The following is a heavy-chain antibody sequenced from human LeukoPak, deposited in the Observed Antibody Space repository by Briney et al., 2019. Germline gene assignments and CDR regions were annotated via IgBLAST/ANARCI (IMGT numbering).Heavy chain of an antibody. CDR3: ARGRVTSSLNDAFDI. J-gene: IGHJ3*02. Sequence: SGTLSLTCAVSGGSISSTNWWSWIRQPPGKGLEWIGSIFYSGTTYYNPSLKSRVTISVDTSKNQFSLKLSSVTAADTAVYYCARGRVTSSLNDAFDIRGQGTMVTVSS. CDR2: IFYSGTT. D-gene: IGHD4-17*01. CDR1: GGSISSTNW. V-gene: IGHV4-30-4*01.